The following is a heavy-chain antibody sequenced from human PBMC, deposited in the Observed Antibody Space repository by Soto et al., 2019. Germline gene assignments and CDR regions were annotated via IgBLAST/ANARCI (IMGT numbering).Heavy chain of an antibody. CDR3: ARLRIATNNYKWFDP. CDR2: IYVTGAV. Sequence: SSETLSLTCSVSGAALNSGSYYWSWIRQVPGKGLEWIGHIYVTGAVDYNPSLRDRITISQDTSERQFSLNLRLVTAADTAVYYCARLRIATNNYKWFDPWGQGTLVTVSS. D-gene: IGHD2-21*01. CDR1: GAALNSGSYY. V-gene: IGHV4-31*03. J-gene: IGHJ5*02.